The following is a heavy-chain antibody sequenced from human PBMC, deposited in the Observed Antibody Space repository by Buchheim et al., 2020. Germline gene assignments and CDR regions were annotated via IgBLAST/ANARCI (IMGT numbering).Heavy chain of an antibody. CDR3: AREYASYYYYMDV. Sequence: EVQLVESGGGLVKPGGSLRLSCAASGFTFSSYSMNWVRQAPGKGLEWVSSITSSSTFIYYTDSMKGRFTISRDNAKNSLYLQTNSLRAEDTAVYYCAREYASYYYYMDVWGKGTT. V-gene: IGHV3-21*01. CDR1: GFTFSSYS. CDR2: ITSSSTFI. J-gene: IGHJ6*03. D-gene: IGHD2-8*01.